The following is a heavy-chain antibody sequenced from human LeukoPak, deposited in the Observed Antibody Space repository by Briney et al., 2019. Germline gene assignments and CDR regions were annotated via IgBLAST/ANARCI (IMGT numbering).Heavy chain of an antibody. CDR1: GFTFSSYW. J-gene: IGHJ3*02. D-gene: IGHD2-15*01. CDR2: IKQDGSEK. V-gene: IGHV3-7*01. Sequence: GGSLRLSCVASGFTFSSYWMSWVRQAPGKGLEWVANIKQDGSEKYYVDSVKGRFTISRDNAKNSLYLQMNSLRAEDTAVYYCARWWGDAPAFDIWGQGTMVTVSS. CDR3: ARWWGDAPAFDI.